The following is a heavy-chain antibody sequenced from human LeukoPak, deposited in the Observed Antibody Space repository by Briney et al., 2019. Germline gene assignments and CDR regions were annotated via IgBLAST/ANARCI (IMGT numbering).Heavy chain of an antibody. CDR3: ARESRGYDILTGKYHRGYYPYYMDV. J-gene: IGHJ6*03. CDR2: INWNGGST. V-gene: IGHV3-20*04. D-gene: IGHD3-9*01. Sequence: GGSLRLSCAASGFTFDDYGMSWVRQAPGKGLEWVSGINWNGGSTGYADSVKGRFTISRDNAKNSLYLQMNSLRAEDTAVYYCARESRGYDILTGKYHRGYYPYYMDVWGKGTTVTISS. CDR1: GFTFDDYG.